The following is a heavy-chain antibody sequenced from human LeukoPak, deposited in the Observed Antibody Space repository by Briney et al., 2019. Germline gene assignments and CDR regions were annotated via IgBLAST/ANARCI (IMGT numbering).Heavy chain of an antibody. V-gene: IGHV3-66*04. D-gene: IGHD3-22*01. CDR2: IYSGGST. CDR1: GFTVSSNY. CDR3: ARPPLDSSGYYDY. J-gene: IGHJ4*02. Sequence: PGGSLRLSCAASGFTVSSNYMSWVRQAPGKGLEWVSVIYSGGSTYYADSVKGRFTISRDNSKNTLYLQMNSLGAEDTAVYYCARPPLDSSGYYDYWGQGTLVTVSS.